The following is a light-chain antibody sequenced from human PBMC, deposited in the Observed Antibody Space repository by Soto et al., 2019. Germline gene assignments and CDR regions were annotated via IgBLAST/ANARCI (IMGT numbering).Light chain of an antibody. CDR1: TSDVGGYDY. J-gene: IGLJ1*01. V-gene: IGLV2-14*01. Sequence: QSALTQPASVSGSPGQSITVSCTGTTSDVGGYDYVAWYQQHPGKAPKLMIYDVSSRPSGVSNRFSGSKSSNTASLTISGLQAEDEADYYCSSYLGSSTLSGVFGTGTKLTVL. CDR2: DVS. CDR3: SSYLGSSTLSGV.